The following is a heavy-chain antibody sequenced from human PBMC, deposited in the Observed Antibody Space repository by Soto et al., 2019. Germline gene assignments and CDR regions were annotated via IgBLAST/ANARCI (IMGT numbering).Heavy chain of an antibody. CDR2: IYWNDDK. Sequence: SGPTLVNPTQTLTLTCTFSGFSLSTSGVGVGWIRQPPGKALEWLALIYWNDDKRYSPSLKSRLTITKDTSKNQVVLTMTNMDPVDTATYYCAHSLLGIFGVVDAFDIWGQGTMVTVSS. J-gene: IGHJ3*02. V-gene: IGHV2-5*01. CDR3: AHSLLGIFGVVDAFDI. D-gene: IGHD3-3*01. CDR1: GFSLSTSGVG.